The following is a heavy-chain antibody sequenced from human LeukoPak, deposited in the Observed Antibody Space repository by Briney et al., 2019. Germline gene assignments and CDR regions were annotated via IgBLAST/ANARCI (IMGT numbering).Heavy chain of an antibody. CDR1: GFTFSSYA. J-gene: IGHJ4*02. D-gene: IGHD2-2*01. CDR3: AKDDQYQLLSCLDY. V-gene: IGHV3-23*01. CDR2: ISGSGGST. Sequence: GGSLRPSCAASGFTFSSYAMSWVRQAPGKGLEWVSAISGSGGSTYYADSVKGRFTISRDNSKNTLYLQMNSLRAEDTAVYYCAKDDQYQLLSCLDYWGQGTLVTVSS.